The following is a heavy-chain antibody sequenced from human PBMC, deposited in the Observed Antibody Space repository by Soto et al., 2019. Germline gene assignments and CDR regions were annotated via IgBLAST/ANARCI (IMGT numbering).Heavy chain of an antibody. CDR2: INPNGGGT. V-gene: IGHV1-46*01. CDR1: GYTFTNYH. J-gene: IGHJ6*02. D-gene: IGHD3-10*01. CDR3: ARDNMHYYSPSEGYFYYGMDV. Sequence: QVQLVQSGAEVKKPGASVKVSCKASGYTFTNYHMHGVRQAPGQGFEWMGMINPNGGGTSYAQKFQGRVTMTRDTSTSTVHMELSSLTSEDTAVYYCARDNMHYYSPSEGYFYYGMDVWGHRTTVTVSS.